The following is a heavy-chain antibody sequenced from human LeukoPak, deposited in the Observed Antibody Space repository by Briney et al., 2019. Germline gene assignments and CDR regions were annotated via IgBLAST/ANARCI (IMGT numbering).Heavy chain of an antibody. CDR2: INPNSGAT. V-gene: IGHV1-2*02. CDR3: AILQWGPYFFDY. D-gene: IGHD3-16*01. Sequence: ASVKVSCKASGYTFTGYYLHWLRQAPGQGLECMGWINPNSGATKYVQKFQGRVTMTRDTSINTAYMELNRLTSDDTAVYYCAILQWGPYFFDYWGQGTLVTVSS. CDR1: GYTFTGYY. J-gene: IGHJ4*02.